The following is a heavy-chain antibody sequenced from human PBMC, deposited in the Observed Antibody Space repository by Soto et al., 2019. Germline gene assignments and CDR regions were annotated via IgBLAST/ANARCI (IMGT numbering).Heavy chain of an antibody. V-gene: IGHV3-33*08. CDR2: IWYDGSNK. CDR1: GFTFSSYG. D-gene: IGHD3-10*01. J-gene: IGHJ6*02. Sequence: PGGSLRLSCAASGFTFSSYGMHWVRQAPGKGLEWVAVIWYDGSNKYYADSVKGRFTISRDDSKNTLYLQMNSLKTEDTAVYYCTTGLGWVGFGMDVWGQGTTVTVSS. CDR3: TTGLGWVGFGMDV.